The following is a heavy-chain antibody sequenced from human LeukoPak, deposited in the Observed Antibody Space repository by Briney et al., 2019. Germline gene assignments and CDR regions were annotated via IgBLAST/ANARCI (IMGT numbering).Heavy chain of an antibody. V-gene: IGHV1-18*01. D-gene: IGHD2-15*01. CDR3: ARDRSVVAATFTDY. CDR2: ISAYNGNT. CDR1: GYTFTSYG. Sequence: ASVKVSCKASGYTFTSYGISWVRQAPGQGLEWMGWISAYNGNTNYAQKLQGRVTMTTDTSTSTAYMELRSLRSDDTAVYYCARDRSVVAATFTDYWGQGTLVTVSS. J-gene: IGHJ4*02.